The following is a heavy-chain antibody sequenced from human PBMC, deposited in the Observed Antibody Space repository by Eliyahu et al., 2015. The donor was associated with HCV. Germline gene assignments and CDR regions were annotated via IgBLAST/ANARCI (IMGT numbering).Heavy chain of an antibody. Sequence: QVQLVESGGGVVQPGXSLXLSCXASGFXFXSXDXHWVRQAPGKGLEWVALIWSDGSNKFHADSVKGRFTISRDNARSSLYLQMDSLRDEDTAVYYCAREPRVTHNETFDIWGQGTMVNVSP. V-gene: IGHV3-33*01. CDR3: AREPRVTHNETFDI. J-gene: IGHJ3*02. CDR1: GFXFXSXD. CDR2: IWSDGSNK. D-gene: IGHD2-21*02.